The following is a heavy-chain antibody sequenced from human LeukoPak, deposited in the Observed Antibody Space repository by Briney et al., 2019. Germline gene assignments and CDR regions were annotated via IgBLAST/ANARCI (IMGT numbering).Heavy chain of an antibody. CDR1: GFTFSSYS. CDR3: ASSVVPAAVLDY. CDR2: ISSSSSYI. J-gene: IGHJ4*02. D-gene: IGHD2-2*01. V-gene: IGHV3-21*01. Sequence: GGSLRLSCAASGFTFSSYSMNWVRQAPGKGLEWVSSISSSSSYIYYADSVKGRFTISRDNAKNSLYLQMNSRRAEDTAVYYCASSVVPAAVLDYWGQGTLVTVPS.